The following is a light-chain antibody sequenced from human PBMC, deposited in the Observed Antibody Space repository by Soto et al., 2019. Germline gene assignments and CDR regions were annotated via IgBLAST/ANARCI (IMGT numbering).Light chain of an antibody. CDR1: QSVSSIY. Sequence: EIVLTQSPGTLSLSPGERATLSCRASQSVSSIYLAWYQQKPGQAPRLLIYGASSRATGIPDRFSGSGSGTDFPLTISRLEPEYFAVYYCQQYGSSRWTFGQGTKVEI. CDR3: QQYGSSRWT. J-gene: IGKJ1*01. CDR2: GAS. V-gene: IGKV3-20*01.